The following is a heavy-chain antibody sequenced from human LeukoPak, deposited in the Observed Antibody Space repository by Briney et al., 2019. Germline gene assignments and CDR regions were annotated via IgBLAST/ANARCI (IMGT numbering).Heavy chain of an antibody. V-gene: IGHV4-30-2*01. Sequence: TLSLTCAVSGGSISSGGYSWSWIRQPPGKGLEWIGYIYHSGSTYYNPSLKSRVTISVDRSKNQFSLKLSSVTAADTAVYYCAKLWGSGSYSLYYFDYWGQGTLVTVSS. D-gene: IGHD3-10*01. CDR2: IYHSGST. CDR3: AKLWGSGSYSLYYFDY. CDR1: GGSISSGGYS. J-gene: IGHJ4*02.